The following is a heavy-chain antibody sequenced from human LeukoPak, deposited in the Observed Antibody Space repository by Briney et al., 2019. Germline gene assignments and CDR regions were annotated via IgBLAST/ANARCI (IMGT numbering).Heavy chain of an antibody. CDR1: GYTFTGYY. D-gene: IGHD3-3*01. V-gene: IGHV1-2*02. Sequence: ASVKVSCKASGYTFTGYYMHWLRQAPGQGLEWMGWINPNSGGTNYAQKFQGRVTMTRDTSISTAYMELSRLRSDDTAVYYCARSTNSGYYNPFDYWGQGTLVTVSS. J-gene: IGHJ4*02. CDR2: INPNSGGT. CDR3: ARSTNSGYYNPFDY.